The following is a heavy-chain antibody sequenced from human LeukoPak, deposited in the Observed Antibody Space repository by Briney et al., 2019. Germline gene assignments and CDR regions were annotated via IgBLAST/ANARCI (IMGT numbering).Heavy chain of an antibody. V-gene: IGHV4-38-2*02. J-gene: IGHJ4*02. CDR2: IYHSGST. Sequence: SETLSLTCTVSGYSISSGYYWGWIRQPPGRGLEWIGSIYHSGSTYYNPSLKSRVTISVDTSKNQFSLKLSSVTAADTAVYYCARLDGSTQVWGQGTLVTVSS. D-gene: IGHD5-24*01. CDR1: GYSISSGYY. CDR3: ARLDGSTQV.